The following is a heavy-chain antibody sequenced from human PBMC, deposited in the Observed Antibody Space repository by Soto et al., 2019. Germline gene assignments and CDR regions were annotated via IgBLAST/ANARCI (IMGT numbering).Heavy chain of an antibody. D-gene: IGHD3-9*01. CDR2: INAGNGNT. J-gene: IGHJ4*02. Sequence: AASVKVSRTDSGYTFTTYAIHWVRQAPGQSLEYMGWINAGNGNTKYSQSLEGRVTITRDTSASVVYMELTSLRSEDTAVYYCAREHDFLTGYSFDFWGQGTLVTVSS. CDR3: AREHDFLTGYSFDF. CDR1: GYTFTTYA. V-gene: IGHV1-3*01.